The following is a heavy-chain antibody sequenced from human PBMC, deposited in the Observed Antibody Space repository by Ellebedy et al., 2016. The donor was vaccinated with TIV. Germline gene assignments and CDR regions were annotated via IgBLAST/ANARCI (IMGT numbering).Heavy chain of an antibody. J-gene: IGHJ4*02. CDR3: TRGGTSYSDY. CDR1: GGSISSYY. Sequence: GSLRLSCTVSGGSISSYYWSWIRQPPGKGLEWIGYIYYSGSTNYNPSLKSRVTISVDTSKNQFSLKLRSVTAADTAMYYCTRGGTSYSDYWGQGTLVTVSS. CDR2: IYYSGST. D-gene: IGHD1-1*01. V-gene: IGHV4-59*12.